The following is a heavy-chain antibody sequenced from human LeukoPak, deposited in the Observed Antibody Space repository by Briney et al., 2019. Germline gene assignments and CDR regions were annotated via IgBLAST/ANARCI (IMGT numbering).Heavy chain of an antibody. CDR3: ARYGSRRAFDI. CDR2: LSSSSITI. D-gene: IGHD3-10*01. Sequence: GGSLRLSCAVSGFTFSDYYMSWIRQAPGKGLEWLSYLSSSSITIYYADSVQGRFTISRDNAENSLHLQMNSLRDEDTAVYYCARYGSRRAFDIWGQGTMVTVSS. CDR1: GFTFSDYY. V-gene: IGHV3-11*04. J-gene: IGHJ3*02.